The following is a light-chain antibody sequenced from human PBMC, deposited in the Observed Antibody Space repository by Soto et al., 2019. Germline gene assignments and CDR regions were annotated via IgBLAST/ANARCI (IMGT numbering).Light chain of an antibody. J-gene: IGKJ1*01. Sequence: AIRMTQSPSSFSASTGDRVTITCRASQGISSYLAWYQQKPAKAPKLLIYAASTLQSGVPSRFSGSGSGTDFTLTISCLQSEDFATYYCLQDFSYPRTFGQGTKVDIK. CDR2: AAS. V-gene: IGKV1-8*01. CDR1: QGISSY. CDR3: LQDFSYPRT.